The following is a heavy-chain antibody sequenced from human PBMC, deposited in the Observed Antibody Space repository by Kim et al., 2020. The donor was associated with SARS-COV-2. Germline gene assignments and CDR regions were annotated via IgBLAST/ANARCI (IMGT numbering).Heavy chain of an antibody. CDR1: GDSISNYY. D-gene: IGHD3-10*01. CDR2: VHPTGRT. J-gene: IGHJ5*02. Sequence: SETLSLICFVSGDSISNYYWSWIRQPPGKRLEWIAWVHPTGRTMYNPSLKSRVTISLDTSQNLFSLTLRSVTAADTAVYYCARHENSGTYPLDTWGQGTLLTVSS. V-gene: IGHV4-59*08. CDR3: ARHENSGTYPLDT.